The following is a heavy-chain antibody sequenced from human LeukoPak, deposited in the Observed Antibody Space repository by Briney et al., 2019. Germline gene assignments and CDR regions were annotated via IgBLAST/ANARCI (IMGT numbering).Heavy chain of an antibody. J-gene: IGHJ6*02. Sequence: PGGSLRLSCAASGFTFSSYGMHWVRQAPGKGLEWVAVISYDGSNKYYADSVKGRFTISRDNSKNTLYLQMNSLRAEDTAVYYRAKGPHFSSGWYDYGMAVWGQGTTATVSS. CDR2: ISYDGSNK. CDR3: AKGPHFSSGWYDYGMAV. CDR1: GFTFSSYG. V-gene: IGHV3-30*18. D-gene: IGHD6-19*01.